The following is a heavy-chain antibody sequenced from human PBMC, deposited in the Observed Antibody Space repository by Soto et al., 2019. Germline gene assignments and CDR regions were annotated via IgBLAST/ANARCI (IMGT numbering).Heavy chain of an antibody. CDR2: INPYDGTT. J-gene: IGHJ6*02. D-gene: IGHD3-22*01. V-gene: IGHV1-46*01. CDR1: GYTFTTYY. CDR3: ARALSSGYFQAGVDV. Sequence: QVQLLQSGAEVKKTGASVKLSCKASGYTFTTYYMHWVRQAPEQGLEWMGIINPYDGTTTYAQKFQGRVTMTRDTSASTGHMELSSLRSEDTAVYYGARALSSGYFQAGVDVWGPGTTVTVSS.